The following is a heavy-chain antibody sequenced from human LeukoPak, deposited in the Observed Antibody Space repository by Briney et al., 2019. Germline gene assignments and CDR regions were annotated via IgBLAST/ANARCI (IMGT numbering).Heavy chain of an antibody. CDR1: GGSISSSSYY. CDR2: IYYSGNT. D-gene: IGHD2-8*01. J-gene: IGHJ4*02. Sequence: SETLSLTCTVPGGSISSSSYYWGWIRQPPGKGLEWIGSIYYSGNTYYNPSLKSRVTISVDTSKNQFSLKLSSVTAADTALYYCARDHACSNGVCSYFDSWGQGTLVTVSS. V-gene: IGHV4-39*07. CDR3: ARDHACSNGVCSYFDS.